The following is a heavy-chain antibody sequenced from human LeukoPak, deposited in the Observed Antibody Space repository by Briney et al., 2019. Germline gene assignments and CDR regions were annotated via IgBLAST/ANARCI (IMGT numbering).Heavy chain of an antibody. Sequence: SETLSLTCTVSGGSINSYYWSWIRQPPGKGLEWIGYIYYSGSTNYNPSLKSRVTISVDTSKNQFSLKLSSVTAADTAVYYCAREYSSGWYVFDYFDYWGQGTLVTVSS. CDR3: AREYSSGWYVFDYFDY. V-gene: IGHV4-59*12. CDR2: IYYSGST. J-gene: IGHJ4*02. D-gene: IGHD6-19*01. CDR1: GGSINSYY.